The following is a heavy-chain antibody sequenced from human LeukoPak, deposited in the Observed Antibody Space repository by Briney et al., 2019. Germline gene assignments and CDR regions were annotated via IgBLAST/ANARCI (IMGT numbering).Heavy chain of an antibody. CDR1: GITLSNYG. CDR3: AKRGVVIRVILVGFHKEAYYFDS. Sequence: GGSLKLSCAVSGITLSNYGMSWVRQAPGKGLEWVAGIGESGGRTKYADSVKGRFTISRDNPTNTLYLQMNRLRAEDTAVYFCAKRGVVIRVILVGFHKEAYYFDSWGQGALVTVSS. J-gene: IGHJ4*02. V-gene: IGHV3-23*01. CDR2: IGESGGRT. D-gene: IGHD3-22*01.